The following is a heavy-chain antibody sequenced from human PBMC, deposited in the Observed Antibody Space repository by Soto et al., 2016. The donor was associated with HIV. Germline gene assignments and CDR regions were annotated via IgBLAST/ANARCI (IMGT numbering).Heavy chain of an antibody. CDR1: GFTFSSYW. D-gene: IGHD2-15*01. J-gene: IGHJ3*02. Sequence: EGQLVESGGGLVQPGGSLRLSCAASGFTFSSYWMHWVRQAPGKGLVWVSRINSDGRNTTYADSVKGRFTILRDNAKNTLYLRMNSLRAEDMAVYYCARDPRYCSGGSCYEGAAFDIWGQGTMVTVSS. V-gene: IGHV3-74*01. CDR3: ARDPRYCSGGSCYEGAAFDI. CDR2: INSDGRNT.